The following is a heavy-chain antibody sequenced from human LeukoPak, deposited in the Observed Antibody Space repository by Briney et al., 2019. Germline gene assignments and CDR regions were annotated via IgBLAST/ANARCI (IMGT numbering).Heavy chain of an antibody. J-gene: IGHJ4*02. D-gene: IGHD2-2*01. CDR3: AKHGYCSSTSCHHFDY. V-gene: IGHV1-18*01. CDR1: GYTFTSYG. Sequence: GASVKVSCKASGYTFTSYGISWVRQAPGQRLEWMGWISAYSGNTNYAQKLQGRVTMTTDTSTSTAYMELRSLRSDDTAVYYCAKHGYCSSTSCHHFDYWGQGTLVTVSS. CDR2: ISAYSGNT.